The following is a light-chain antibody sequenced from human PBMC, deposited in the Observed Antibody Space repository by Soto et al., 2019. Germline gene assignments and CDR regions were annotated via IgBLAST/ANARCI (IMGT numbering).Light chain of an antibody. CDR3: QQYGSSPIT. CDR2: DAS. J-gene: IGKJ5*01. Sequence: EIVLTQSPGTLSLSPGERATLSCRASQSVRGYLAWYQQKPGQAPRLLIYDASYRATGFPARFSGIGSGTDFTLTISSLEPEDFAVYYCQQYGSSPITFGQGTRLEIK. V-gene: IGKV3-20*01. CDR1: QSVRGY.